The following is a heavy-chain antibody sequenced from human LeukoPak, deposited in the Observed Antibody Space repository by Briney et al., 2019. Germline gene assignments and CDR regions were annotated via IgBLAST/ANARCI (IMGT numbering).Heavy chain of an antibody. CDR2: ISYDRSIT. J-gene: IGHJ4*02. CDR3: AKERQAGDYFTSDY. V-gene: IGHV3-30-3*01. D-gene: IGHD4-17*01. Sequence: AGGSLRLSCAASGFTFSSYAMSWVRQAPGKGLEWVAVISYDRSITYYADSVKGRFTLSCDNSKNTLYLQMNSLSPEDTAVYFCAKERQAGDYFTSDYWGQGTLVTVSS. CDR1: GFTFSSYA.